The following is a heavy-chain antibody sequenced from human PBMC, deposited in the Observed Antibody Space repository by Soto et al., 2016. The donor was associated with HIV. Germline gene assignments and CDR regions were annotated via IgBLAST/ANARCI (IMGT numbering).Heavy chain of an antibody. Sequence: QVQLVQSGAEVKKPGASVKVSCKASGYTFTGYYMHWVRQAPGQGLEWMGWINPNSDNTNYAQKFQGRVTMTRDTSISTVYMELSRLRSDDTAVYYCARIPQIAASWFDPWGQGTLVTVSS. J-gene: IGHJ5*02. D-gene: IGHD6-25*01. CDR2: INPNSDNT. CDR1: GYTFTGYY. V-gene: IGHV1-2*02. CDR3: ARIPQIAASWFDP.